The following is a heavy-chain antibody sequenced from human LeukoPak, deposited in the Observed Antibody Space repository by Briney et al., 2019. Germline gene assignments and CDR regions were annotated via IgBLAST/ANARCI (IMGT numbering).Heavy chain of an antibody. J-gene: IGHJ4*02. V-gene: IGHV4-59*08. CDR2: IYYSGST. CDR1: GGSSSSNY. D-gene: IGHD4/OR15-4a*01. CDR3: ARQNYGAAPLRY. Sequence: SETLSLTCTVSGGSSSSNYWSWIRQPPGKGLEWIGYIYYSGSTNYNPSLKSRVTISVDTSKNQFSLKLSSVTAADTAVYYCARQNYGAAPLRYWGQGTLVTVSS.